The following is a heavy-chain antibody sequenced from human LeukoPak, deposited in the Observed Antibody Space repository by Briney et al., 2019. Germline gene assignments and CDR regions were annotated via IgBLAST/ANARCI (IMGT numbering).Heavy chain of an antibody. CDR1: GFTFSSYS. V-gene: IGHV3-48*01. CDR2: ISSSSSTI. Sequence: GGSLRLSCAASGFTFSSYSMNWVRQAPGKGLEWVSYISSSSSTIYYADSVKGRFTISRDNAKNSLYLQMNSLRAEDTAVYYCARKGADLDYWGQGTLVTVSS. CDR3: ARKGADLDY. J-gene: IGHJ4*02. D-gene: IGHD3-16*01.